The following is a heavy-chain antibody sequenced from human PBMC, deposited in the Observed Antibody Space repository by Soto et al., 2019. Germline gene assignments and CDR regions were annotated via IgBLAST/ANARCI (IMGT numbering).Heavy chain of an antibody. CDR3: ARGRTVRDHDDFDL. D-gene: IGHD2-21*01. V-gene: IGHV3-30-3*01. CDR1: GFTFSSYS. CDR2: MSYDGNSK. Sequence: QVQLVESGGGVVQPGRSLRLSCAASGFTFSSYSMHWVRQAPGKGLEWVAAMSYDGNSKYFADSVKGRFTISRDNSKNTLSLQMNSLGAGDSAVYYCARGRTVRDHDDFDLWGQGTLVTVSS. J-gene: IGHJ4*02.